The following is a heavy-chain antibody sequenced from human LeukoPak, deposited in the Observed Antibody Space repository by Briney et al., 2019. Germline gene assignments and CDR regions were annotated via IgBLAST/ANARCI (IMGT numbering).Heavy chain of an antibody. CDR3: ARGFDLDAFDI. Sequence: GGSLRLSCAASGFTFTSYAMHWVSQAPGKGIEWVAVISYDGSNKYYADSVKGRFTISRDNSKNTLYLQMNSLRAEDTAVYYCARGFDLDAFDIWGQGTMVTVSS. J-gene: IGHJ3*02. CDR2: ISYDGSNK. CDR1: GFTFTSYA. V-gene: IGHV3-30*11.